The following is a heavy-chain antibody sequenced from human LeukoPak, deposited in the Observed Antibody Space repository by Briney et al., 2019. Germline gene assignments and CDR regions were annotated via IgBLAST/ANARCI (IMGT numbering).Heavy chain of an antibody. V-gene: IGHV4-34*01. CDR3: ARVVPKYGDPNYYYYYMDV. D-gene: IGHD4-17*01. CDR1: GGSSSGYY. Sequence: SETLSLTCAVYGGSSSGYYWSWIRQPPGKGLEWIGEINHSGSTNYNPSLKSRVTISVDTSKNQFSLKLSSVTAADTAVYYCARVVPKYGDPNYYYYYMDVWGKGTTVTVSS. J-gene: IGHJ6*03. CDR2: INHSGST.